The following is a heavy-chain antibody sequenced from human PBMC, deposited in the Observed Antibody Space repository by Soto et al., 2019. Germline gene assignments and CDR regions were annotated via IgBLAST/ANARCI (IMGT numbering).Heavy chain of an antibody. V-gene: IGHV3-21*01. CDR2: ISSSSSYI. CDR3: AREEKLLWFGELIYYFDY. D-gene: IGHD3-10*01. Sequence: GGSLRLSCAASGFTFSSYSMNWVRQAPGKGLEWVSSISSSSSYIYYADSVKGRFTISRDNAKNSLYLQMNSLRAEDTAVYYCAREEKLLWFGELIYYFDYWGQGTLVTVSS. CDR1: GFTFSSYS. J-gene: IGHJ4*02.